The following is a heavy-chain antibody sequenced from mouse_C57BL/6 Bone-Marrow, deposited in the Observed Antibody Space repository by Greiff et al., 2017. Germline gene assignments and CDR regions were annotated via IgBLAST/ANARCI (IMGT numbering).Heavy chain of an antibody. V-gene: IGHV14-4*01. CDR1: GFNIKDDY. Sequence: VQLQQSGAELVRPGASVKLSCTASGFNIKDDYMHWVKQRPEQGLEWIGWIDPENGDTEYASKFQGKATITADTSSNTAYLQLSSLTSEDTAVYYCTSYDGYACAYWGQGTLVTVSA. D-gene: IGHD2-3*01. J-gene: IGHJ3*01. CDR2: IDPENGDT. CDR3: TSYDGYACAY.